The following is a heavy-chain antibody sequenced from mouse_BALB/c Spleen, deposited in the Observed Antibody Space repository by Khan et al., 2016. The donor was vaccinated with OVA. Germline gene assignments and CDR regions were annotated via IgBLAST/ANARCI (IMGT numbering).Heavy chain of an antibody. Sequence: QVQLKQSGPGLVAPSQSLSITCTVSGFSLSSNGVSWVRQPPGKGLEWLGVIWGDGSTNYHSTLKSRLIISKDNSKSQVFLKLNSLQTDDTATYXGTNCTPDYYSMDYWGQGTSVTVSS. CDR3: TNCTPDYYSMDY. CDR1: GFSLSSNG. CDR2: IWGDGST. V-gene: IGHV2-3*01. J-gene: IGHJ4*01.